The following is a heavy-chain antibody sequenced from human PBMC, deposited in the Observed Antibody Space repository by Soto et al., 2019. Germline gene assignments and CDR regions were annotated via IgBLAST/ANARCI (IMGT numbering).Heavy chain of an antibody. CDR3: ARDRPDGLYFYYDMVV. CDR2: ISGSSSYI. CDR1: GFTFSSYN. V-gene: IGHV3-21*01. J-gene: IGHJ6*03. Sequence: EVQLVESGGGLVKPGGSLRLSCAASGFTFSSYNMNWVRQAPGKGLEWVSSISGSSSYIYYADSVKGRFTISRDNAKNTLYLQMNSLRAEHTAVYYSARDRPDGLYFYYDMVVWGKGTTVTVSS. D-gene: IGHD6-19*01.